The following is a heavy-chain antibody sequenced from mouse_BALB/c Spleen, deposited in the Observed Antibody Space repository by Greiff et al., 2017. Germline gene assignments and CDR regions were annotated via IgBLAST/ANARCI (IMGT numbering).Heavy chain of an antibody. CDR1: GFTFTDYY. D-gene: IGHD2-1*01. V-gene: IGHV7-3*02. CDR2: IRNKADGYTT. Sequence: EVKLVESGGGLVQPGGSLRLSCATSGFTFTDYYMSWVRQPPGKALEWLGFIRNKADGYTTEYSASVKGRFTISRDNSQSILYLQMNTLRAEDSATYYCARAYGNYDPRYFDVWGAGTTVTVSS. CDR3: ARAYGNYDPRYFDV. J-gene: IGHJ1*01.